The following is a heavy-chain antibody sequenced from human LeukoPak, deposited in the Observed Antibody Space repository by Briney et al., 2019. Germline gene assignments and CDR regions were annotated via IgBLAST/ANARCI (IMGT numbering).Heavy chain of an antibody. D-gene: IGHD1-14*01. CDR2: IGPTGSDR. Sequence: GGSLRLXCTASGLTCSTSGFNWVRLAPGKGLESVASIGPTGSDRYHADSIKGRFTISRDNANNFLYLQMNSLRAEDTAVYYCATETNGRHYDYWGQGTLLTVSS. CDR3: ATETNGRHYDY. J-gene: IGHJ4*02. V-gene: IGHV3-21*06. CDR1: GLTCSTSG.